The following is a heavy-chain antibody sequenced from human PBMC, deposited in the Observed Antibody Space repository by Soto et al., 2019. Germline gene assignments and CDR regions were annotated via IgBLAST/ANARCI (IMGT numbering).Heavy chain of an antibody. CDR3: ARAVRSIVEVVAGRLLDF. Sequence: QVQLVQSGTEVTKPGASVKVACKTSGYTFASYGISWVRQAPGQGLEWMGWISGYNSHTSYAQNVHDRVTMTTDTSTSTAYMEVRSLRSDDTAIYFCARAVRSIVEVVAGRLLDFWGQGTLVTVSS. V-gene: IGHV1-18*01. D-gene: IGHD2-15*01. CDR1: GYTFASYG. J-gene: IGHJ4*02. CDR2: ISGYNSHT.